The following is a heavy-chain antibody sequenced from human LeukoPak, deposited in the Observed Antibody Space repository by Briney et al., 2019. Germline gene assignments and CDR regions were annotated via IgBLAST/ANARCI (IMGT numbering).Heavy chain of an antibody. D-gene: IGHD3-22*01. J-gene: IGHJ6*03. V-gene: IGHV4-61*02. CDR3: ARDLRFDYYDSSGYYYYYYYMDV. Sequence: PSQTLSLTCTVSGGSISSGSYYWSWIRQPAGKGLEWIGRIYTSGSTNYNPSLKSRVTISVDTSKNQFSLKLSSVTAADTAVYYCARDLRFDYYDSSGYYYYYYYMDVWGKGTTVTISS. CDR1: GGSISSGSYY. CDR2: IYTSGST.